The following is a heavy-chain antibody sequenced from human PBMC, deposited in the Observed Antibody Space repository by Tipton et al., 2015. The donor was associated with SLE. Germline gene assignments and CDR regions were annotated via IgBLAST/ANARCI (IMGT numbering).Heavy chain of an antibody. CDR1: GYSISSGYY. CDR3: ARVQRISRSVDL. V-gene: IGHV4-38-2*02. CDR2: FYHSGST. Sequence: GLVKPSETLSLTCNVSGYSISSGYYWGWIRQFPGKGLEWIGSFYHSGSTYYNPSLKSRVTISVDTSKNQFSLRLTSVSAADTAVYYCARVQRISRSVDLWGRGTLVTVSP. J-gene: IGHJ2*01. D-gene: IGHD1-1*01.